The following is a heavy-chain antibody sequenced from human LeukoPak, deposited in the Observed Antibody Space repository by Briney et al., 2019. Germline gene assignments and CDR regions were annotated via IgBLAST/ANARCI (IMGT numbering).Heavy chain of an antibody. CDR3: ARDFKSPSAVVITTLYYYYYMDV. V-gene: IGHV3-11*04. CDR2: ISSSGSTI. Sequence: GGSLRLSCAASAFTFSDCYMSWIRQAPGKGLEWVSYISSSGSTIYYADSVKGRFTISRDNAKNSLYLQMNSLRAEDTAVYYCARDFKSPSAVVITTLYYYYYMDVWGKGTTVTVSS. D-gene: IGHD3-22*01. J-gene: IGHJ6*03. CDR1: AFTFSDCY.